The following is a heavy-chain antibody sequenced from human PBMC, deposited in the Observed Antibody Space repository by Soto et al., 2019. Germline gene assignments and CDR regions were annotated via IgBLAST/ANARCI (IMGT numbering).Heavy chain of an antibody. J-gene: IGHJ4*02. CDR3: ARDKVPLQQLVPSLDY. CDR2: IIPIFGTA. V-gene: IGHV1-69*01. CDR1: GGTFSSYA. D-gene: IGHD6-13*01. Sequence: QVQLGQSGAEVKKPGSSVKVSCTASGGTFSSYAISWVRQAPGQGLEWMGGIIPIFGTANYAQKFQGRVTITADESTSTAYMELSSLRSEDTAVYYCARDKVPLQQLVPSLDYWGKGTLVTVSS.